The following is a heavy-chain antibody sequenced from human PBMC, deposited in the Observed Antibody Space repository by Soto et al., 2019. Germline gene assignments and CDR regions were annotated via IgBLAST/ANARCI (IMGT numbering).Heavy chain of an antibody. D-gene: IGHD4-17*01. V-gene: IGHV4-34*01. J-gene: IGHJ4*02. CDR3: ARGLGVTKNDYGDYEGDY. Sequence: QVQLQQWGAGLLKPSETLSLTCAVYGGSFSGYYWSWIRQPPGKGLEWIGEINHSGSTNYNPSLKSRVTISVDTSKNQFSLKLSSVTAADTAVYYCARGLGVTKNDYGDYEGDYWGQGTLVTVSS. CDR1: GGSFSGYY. CDR2: INHSGST.